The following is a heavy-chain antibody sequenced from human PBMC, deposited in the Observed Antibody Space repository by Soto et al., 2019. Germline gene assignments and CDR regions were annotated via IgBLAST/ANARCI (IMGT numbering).Heavy chain of an antibody. Sequence: QVQFLQSGAELKKPGASVKVSCKTSGYIFSDYPIHWVRQAAGWGREWVAWINTGNGTTRYSPRLQGRVTLRTDTSARTVNMHLTGLRIEDTAVYYCATNGFDYWGQGTMVAVS. CDR3: ATNGFDY. V-gene: IGHV1-3*04. J-gene: IGHJ4*02. D-gene: IGHD2-8*01. CDR2: INTGNGTT. CDR1: GYIFSDYP.